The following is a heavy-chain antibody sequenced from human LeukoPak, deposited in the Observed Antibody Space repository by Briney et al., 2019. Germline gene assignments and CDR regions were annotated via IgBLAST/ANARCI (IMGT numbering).Heavy chain of an antibody. Sequence: GGSLRLSCAASRFTFNTYAMSWVRQAPGKGLEWVSGISSSGDSTYYADSVKGRFTISRDNSKNILYLQMNSLRAEDTAVYYCARARYCSSTSCYLDYWGQGTLVTVSS. CDR1: RFTFNTYA. J-gene: IGHJ4*02. CDR3: ARARYCSSTSCYLDY. V-gene: IGHV3-23*01. CDR2: ISSSGDST. D-gene: IGHD2-2*01.